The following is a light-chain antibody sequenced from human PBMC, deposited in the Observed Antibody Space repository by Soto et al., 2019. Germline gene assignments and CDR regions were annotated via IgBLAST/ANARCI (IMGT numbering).Light chain of an antibody. J-gene: IGKJ1*01. CDR1: QSVSSN. V-gene: IGKV3-20*01. CDR3: QQYGSSPWT. CDR2: GAS. Sequence: IVMTDSPSTLSVSPWESATLSFRASQSVSSNLAWYQQRPGQAPRLLMYGASTRATGIPDRFSGSGSGPDFTLTISRLEPEDFAVYYCQQYGSSPWTFGQGTKVDIK.